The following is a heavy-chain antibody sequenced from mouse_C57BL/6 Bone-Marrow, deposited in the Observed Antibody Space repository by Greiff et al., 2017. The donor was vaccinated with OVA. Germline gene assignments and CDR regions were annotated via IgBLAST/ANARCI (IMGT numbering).Heavy chain of an antibody. D-gene: IGHD2-3*01. CDR1: GFSFNTYA. J-gene: IGHJ1*03. CDR2: IRSKSNNYAT. V-gene: IGHV10-1*01. CDR3: VIHDVYWYFDV. Sequence: EAGGGLVQPKGSLKLSCAASGFSFNTYAMNWVRQAPGKGLEWVARIRSKSNNYATYYADSVKDRFTISRDDSESMLYLQMNNVKAEDTAMYYSVIHDVYWYFDVWGTGTTVTVSS.